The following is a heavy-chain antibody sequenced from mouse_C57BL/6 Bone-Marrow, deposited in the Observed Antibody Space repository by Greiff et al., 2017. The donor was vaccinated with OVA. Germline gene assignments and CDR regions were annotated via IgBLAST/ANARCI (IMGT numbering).Heavy chain of an antibody. CDR2: ISSGGSYT. CDR1: GFTFSSYG. D-gene: IGHD1-1*01. CDR3: ARHTPPYYYGSSPLPMDY. J-gene: IGHJ4*01. V-gene: IGHV5-6*01. Sequence: EVMLVESGGDLVKPGGSLKLSCAASGFTFSSYGMSWVRQTPDKRLEWVATISSGGSYTYYPDSVKGRFTISRDNAKNTLYLQMSSLKSEDTAMYYCARHTPPYYYGSSPLPMDYWGQGTSVTVSS.